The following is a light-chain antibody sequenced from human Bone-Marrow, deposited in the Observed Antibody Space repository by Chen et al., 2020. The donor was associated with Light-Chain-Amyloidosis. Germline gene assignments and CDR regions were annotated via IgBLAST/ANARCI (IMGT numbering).Light chain of an antibody. Sequence: SYVLTQAPSVSAAPGQTATIFCGGNDIGSKSLHWYQQRPGQAPVLIVYDDTDRPSGIPARFSGSSSGSTATLTSRGGEAGDEADYYWHVWDEKSDHHVFGGGTKLTVL. J-gene: IGLJ2*01. CDR1: DIGSKS. V-gene: IGLV3-21*02. CDR3: HVWDEKSDHHV. CDR2: DDT.